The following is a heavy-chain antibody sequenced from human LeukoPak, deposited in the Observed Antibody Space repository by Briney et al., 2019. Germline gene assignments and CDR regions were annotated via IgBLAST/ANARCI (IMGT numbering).Heavy chain of an antibody. D-gene: IGHD2-2*01. CDR2: AYYSATT. Sequence: SETLSLTCTVSGVSITTYYWTWIRQPPGKGLEWIGYAYYSATTNYNPSLRNRVTISLDTSKNQFSLKLTSVTAADTALYYCARSDGIRGKYLLDYWGQGSLVTVSS. CDR1: GVSITTYY. CDR3: ARSDGIRGKYLLDY. V-gene: IGHV4-59*08. J-gene: IGHJ4*02.